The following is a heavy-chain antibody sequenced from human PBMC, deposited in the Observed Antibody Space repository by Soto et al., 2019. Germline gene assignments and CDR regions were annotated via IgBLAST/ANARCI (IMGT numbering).Heavy chain of an antibody. CDR3: AKDFFEYSGYDLGGNFDY. CDR2: ISGSGGST. Sequence: EVQLLESGGGLVQPGGSLRLSCAASGFTFSSYAMSWVRQAPGKGLEWVSAISGSGGSTYYADSVKGRFTISRDNSKNTLYLQMNSLRAEDTAVYYSAKDFFEYSGYDLGGNFDYWGQGTLVTVSS. CDR1: GFTFSSYA. V-gene: IGHV3-23*01. J-gene: IGHJ4*02. D-gene: IGHD5-12*01.